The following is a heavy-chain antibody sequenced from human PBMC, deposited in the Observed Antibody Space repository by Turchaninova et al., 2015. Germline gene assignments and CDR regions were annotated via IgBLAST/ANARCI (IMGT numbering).Heavy chain of an antibody. CDR1: GFAFSNYW. V-gene: IGHV3-7*03. J-gene: IGHJ4*02. CDR3: ARAIALGDCL. D-gene: IGHD2-21*02. CDR2: INQDGTDK. Sequence: EVHLVGSGGGLVQPGGSRGPSCTGSGFAFSNYWMHWVGQAQGKGLEWVANINQDGTDKYYVDSVKGRFTISRDNAKNSLWLQMNSLRAEDTAVYYCARAIALGDCLWGQGTLVTVSS.